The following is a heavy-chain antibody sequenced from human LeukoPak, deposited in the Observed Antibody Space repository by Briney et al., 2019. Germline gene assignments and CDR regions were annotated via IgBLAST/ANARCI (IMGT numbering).Heavy chain of an antibody. D-gene: IGHD3-10*01. CDR2: ISYDGSNK. V-gene: IGHV3-30-3*01. Sequence: GGSLRLSCAASGFTFSSYAMHWVRQAPGKGLEWVAVISYDGSNKYYADSVKGRFTISRDNSKNTLYLQMNSLRAEDTAVYYCARVSEGGWFGEPLDVWGQGTTVTVSS. J-gene: IGHJ6*02. CDR1: GFTFSSYA. CDR3: ARVSEGGWFGEPLDV.